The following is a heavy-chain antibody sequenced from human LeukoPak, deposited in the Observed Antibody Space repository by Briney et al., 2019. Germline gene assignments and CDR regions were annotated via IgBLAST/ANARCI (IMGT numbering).Heavy chain of an antibody. J-gene: IGHJ5*02. D-gene: IGHD5-18*01. Sequence: GASVKVSCKASGYTFTSYYMHWVRQAPGQGLEWMGIINPGGGSTSYAQKFQGRVTMTRDTSTSTVYMELSSLRSEDTAVYYCARDPTEDTAMVILGFHWFDPWGQGTLVTVSS. CDR1: GYTFTSYY. V-gene: IGHV1-46*01. CDR2: INPGGGST. CDR3: ARDPTEDTAMVILGFHWFDP.